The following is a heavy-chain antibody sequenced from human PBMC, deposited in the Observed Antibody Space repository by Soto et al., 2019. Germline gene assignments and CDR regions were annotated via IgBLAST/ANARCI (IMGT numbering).Heavy chain of an antibody. J-gene: IGHJ4*02. CDR2: IIPIFGTA. CDR3: ARGPYYDILTGIPMGY. CDR1: GGTFSSYA. V-gene: IGHV1-69*01. Sequence: QVQLVQSGAEVKKPGSSVKVSCKASGGTFSSYAISWVRQAPGQGLEWMGGIIPIFGTANYAQKFQGRVTITADESTSTAYMELSSMRSEDTAVYYCARGPYYDILTGIPMGYWGQGTLVTVSS. D-gene: IGHD3-9*01.